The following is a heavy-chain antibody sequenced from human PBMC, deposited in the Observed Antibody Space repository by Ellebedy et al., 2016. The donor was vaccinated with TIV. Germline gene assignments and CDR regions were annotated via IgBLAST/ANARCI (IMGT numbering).Heavy chain of an antibody. V-gene: IGHV4-34*01. CDR2: INHSGST. D-gene: IGHD6-13*01. CDR1: GGSISSYY. CDR3: ARIRAAGLYFDY. Sequence: SETLSLTXTVSGGSISSYYWSWIRQPPGKGLEWIGEINHSGSTNYNPSLKSRVTISVDTSKNQFSLKLSSVTAADTAVYYCARIRAAGLYFDYWGQGTLVTVSS. J-gene: IGHJ4*02.